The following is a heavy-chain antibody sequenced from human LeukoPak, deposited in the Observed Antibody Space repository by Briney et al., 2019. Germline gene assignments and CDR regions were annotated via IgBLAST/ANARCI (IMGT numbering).Heavy chain of an antibody. Sequence: GGSLRLSCAASGFTFSTYWMTWVRQAPGKGLEWMANIKKDGSQTYYADSVKGRFTISRDNAKNSLYLQMSSLRAEDTAVYYCARPGVEVAEIRNWGQGTLVTVSS. J-gene: IGHJ4*02. CDR2: IKKDGSQT. CDR3: ARPGVEVAEIRN. V-gene: IGHV3-7*05. D-gene: IGHD6-19*01. CDR1: GFTFSTYW.